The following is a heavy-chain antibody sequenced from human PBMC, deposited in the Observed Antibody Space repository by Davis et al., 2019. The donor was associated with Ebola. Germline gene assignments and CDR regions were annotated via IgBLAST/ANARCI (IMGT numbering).Heavy chain of an antibody. Sequence: GESLKISCAASGFIFSSYGMHWVRQAPGKGLEWVTVISYDGRNTYYADSVKGRFTISRDNSKNTLYLQMNSLRAEDTAVYYCAKDRTDGGYYYYGMDVWGKGTTVTVSS. CDR1: GFIFSSYG. V-gene: IGHV3-30*18. CDR2: ISYDGRNT. J-gene: IGHJ6*04. D-gene: IGHD3-16*01. CDR3: AKDRTDGGYYYYGMDV.